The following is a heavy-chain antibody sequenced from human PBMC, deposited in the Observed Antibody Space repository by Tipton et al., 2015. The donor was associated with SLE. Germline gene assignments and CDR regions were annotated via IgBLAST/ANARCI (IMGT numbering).Heavy chain of an antibody. CDR2: IYSGGST. V-gene: IGHV3-53*01. D-gene: IGHD3-22*01. CDR3: ASASSGYYFEP. Sequence: GSLRLSCAASGFTVSSNYMSWVRQAPGKGLEWVSVIYSGGSTYYADSVKGRFTISRDNSKNTLYLQMNSLRAEDTAVYYCASASSGYYFEPWGQGTLVTVSS. CDR1: GFTVSSNY. J-gene: IGHJ5*02.